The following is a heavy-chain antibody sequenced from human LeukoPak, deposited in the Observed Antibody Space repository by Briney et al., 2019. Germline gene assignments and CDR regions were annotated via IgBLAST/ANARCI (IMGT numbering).Heavy chain of an antibody. J-gene: IGHJ3*02. CDR1: GVTFSNYW. Sequence: GGSLRLSCAASGVTFSNYWMHWVRQAPGEGLVWVARITSDGGSASHADSVNGRFTISRDNAKNTLYLQTNSLRAEGTAVYYCARDYAVGESFDIWGQGTLVTVSS. D-gene: IGHD3-16*01. CDR2: ITSDGGSA. CDR3: ARDYAVGESFDI. V-gene: IGHV3-74*01.